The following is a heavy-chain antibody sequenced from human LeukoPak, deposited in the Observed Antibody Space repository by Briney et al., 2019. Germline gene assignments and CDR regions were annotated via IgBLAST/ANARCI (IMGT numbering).Heavy chain of an antibody. V-gene: IGHV4-59*01. D-gene: IGHD1-1*01. CDR3: GRRELDRFDP. CDR2: IYYSGST. Sequence: PSETLSLTCTVSGCSISSYYWSWIRQPPGKGLEWIGDIYYSGSTNYNPSLKSRVTISVDTSKNQFSLKLSYGTTADTAVYYYGRRELDRFDPCSQGTLVTVSS. CDR1: GCSISSYY. J-gene: IGHJ5*02.